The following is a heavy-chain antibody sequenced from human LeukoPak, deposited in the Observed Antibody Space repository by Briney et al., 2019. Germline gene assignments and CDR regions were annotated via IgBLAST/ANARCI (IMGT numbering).Heavy chain of an antibody. V-gene: IGHV4-39*02. Sequence: SETLSLTCTVSGGSISSGPYYWGWIRQPPGKGLEWIGNIYYGENTYYNPSLKSRVTISIDTSKNQFSLKLSSVTAADTAVYYCARDSLHYDILTGYYRSDSFWFDPWGQGTLVTVSS. CDR1: GGSISSGPYY. CDR3: ARDSLHYDILTGYYRSDSFWFDP. J-gene: IGHJ5*02. D-gene: IGHD3-9*01. CDR2: IYYGENT.